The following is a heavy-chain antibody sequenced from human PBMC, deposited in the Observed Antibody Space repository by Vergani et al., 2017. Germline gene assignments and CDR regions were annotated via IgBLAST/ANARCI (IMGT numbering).Heavy chain of an antibody. CDR2: IKQDGSEK. V-gene: IGHV3-7*01. CDR3: ARGELTYDFWGGPKGY. D-gene: IGHD3-3*01. CDR1: GFTFSSYW. J-gene: IGHJ4*02. Sequence: EVQLVESGGGLVQPGGSLRLSCAASGFTFSSYWMSWVRQAPGKGLEWVANIKQDGSEKYYVDSVKGRFTISRDNAKNSLYLQMNSLRAEDTAVYYCARGELTYDFWGGPKGYWGQGTLVTVSS.